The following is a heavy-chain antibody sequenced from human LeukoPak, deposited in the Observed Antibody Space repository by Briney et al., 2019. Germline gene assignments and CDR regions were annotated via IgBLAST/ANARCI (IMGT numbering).Heavy chain of an antibody. CDR1: GGSIRSYY. CDR3: AVGGYCSGNTCPWRNDAFDI. D-gene: IGHD2-15*01. V-gene: IGHV4-59*01. Sequence: SETLSLTCTVAGGSIRSYYWTWIRQPPGKGLEWIGYTYYSGSTNYNPSLKSRVTISVDTSKNQFSLKLSSVTAADTAVYYCAVGGYCSGNTCPWRNDAFDIWGQGTMVTVSS. J-gene: IGHJ3*02. CDR2: TYYSGST.